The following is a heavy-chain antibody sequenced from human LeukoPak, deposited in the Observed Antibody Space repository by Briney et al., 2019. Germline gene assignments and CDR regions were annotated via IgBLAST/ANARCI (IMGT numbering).Heavy chain of an antibody. D-gene: IGHD6-19*01. V-gene: IGHV3-30*04. CDR3: ARDPSYSSGWYSVIRKNWFDP. J-gene: IGHJ5*02. CDR1: GFTFSSYA. Sequence: GGSLRLSCAASGFTFSSYAMHWVRQAPGKGLEWVAVISYDGSNKYYADSVKGRFTISRDNSKNTLYLQMNSLRAEDTAVYYCARDPSYSSGWYSVIRKNWFDPLGQGTLVTVSS. CDR2: ISYDGSNK.